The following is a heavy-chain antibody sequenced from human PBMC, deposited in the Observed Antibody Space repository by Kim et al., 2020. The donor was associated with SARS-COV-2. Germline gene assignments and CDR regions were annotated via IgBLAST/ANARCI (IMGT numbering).Heavy chain of an antibody. J-gene: IGHJ4*02. V-gene: IGHV3-23*01. CDR1: GFTFSSYA. CDR2: ISGSGGST. D-gene: IGHD2-15*01. CDR3: AKGGAPYCSGGSCYSRMIPYFDY. Sequence: GGSLRLSCAASGFTFSSYAMSWVRQAPGKGLEWVSAISGSGGSTYYADSVKGRFTISRDNSKNTLYLQMNSLRAEDTAVYYCAKGGAPYCSGGSCYSRMIPYFDYWGQGTLVTVSS.